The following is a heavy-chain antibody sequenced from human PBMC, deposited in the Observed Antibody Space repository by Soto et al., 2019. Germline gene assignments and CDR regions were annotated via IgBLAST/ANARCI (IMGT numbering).Heavy chain of an antibody. CDR3: ARANCVRCPFAL. Sequence: QVQLQESGPRLAKPSESLSLTYSVSGASLTRGVYYWSWLRQAPGRQLEWIGSIYYRGTTNYNPSLTGRGTISEDTSRNQVSVTVKSVTAADTAVYFCARANCVRCPFALWGQGTLVTVSS. J-gene: IGHJ4*02. D-gene: IGHD2-21*01. V-gene: IGHV4-61*08. CDR2: IYYRGTT. CDR1: GASLTRGVYY.